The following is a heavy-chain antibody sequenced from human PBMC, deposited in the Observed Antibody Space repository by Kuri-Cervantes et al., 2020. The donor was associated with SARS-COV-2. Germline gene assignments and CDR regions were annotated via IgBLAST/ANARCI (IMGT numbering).Heavy chain of an antibody. CDR1: GFTFSSYW. D-gene: IGHD1-26*01. V-gene: IGHV3-74*01. CDR2: INSDGSST. J-gene: IGHJ4*02. Sequence: GESLKISCAASGFTFSSYWMHWVRQAPGKGLVWVSRINSDGSSTSYADPVKGRFTISRDNAKNSLYLQMNSLRAEDTALYHCARERSGSYDYWGQGTLVTVSS. CDR3: ARERSGSYDY.